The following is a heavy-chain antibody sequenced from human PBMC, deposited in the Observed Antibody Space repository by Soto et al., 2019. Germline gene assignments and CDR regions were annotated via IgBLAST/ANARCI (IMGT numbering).Heavy chain of an antibody. Sequence: TLSLTCSVSXGSISNSGNYWGWIRRPPGKGLEWIGTMDYSGGTSYNPSLKSRVTISADTSNNQFSLRLSSVTAADTAVYYCARRTPLYASESSRFDPWGQGALVTVSS. CDR2: MDYSGGT. J-gene: IGHJ5*02. D-gene: IGHD3-10*01. CDR1: XGSISNSGNY. V-gene: IGHV4-39*01. CDR3: ARRTPLYASESSRFDP.